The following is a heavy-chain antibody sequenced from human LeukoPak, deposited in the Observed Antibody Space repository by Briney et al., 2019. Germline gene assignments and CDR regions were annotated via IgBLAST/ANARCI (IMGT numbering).Heavy chain of an antibody. CDR1: GYTFTSFD. V-gene: IGHV1-2*02. CDR3: ARVVVRDANNYKDY. J-gene: IGHJ4*02. Sequence: ASVKVSCKASGYTFTSFDMNWVRQATGQGLEWMGWIHPNSGGTNYAQKFQGRVTMTRDTSISTAYLDLSRLRSDDTAVYYCARVVVRDANNYKDYWGQGTLVTVSS. CDR2: IHPNSGGT. D-gene: IGHD5-24*01.